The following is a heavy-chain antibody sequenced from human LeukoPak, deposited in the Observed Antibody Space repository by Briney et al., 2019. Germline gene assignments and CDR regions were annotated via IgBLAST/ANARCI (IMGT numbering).Heavy chain of an antibody. Sequence: XWVAVIWYDGSNKYYADSVKGRFTISRDNSKNTLYLQMNSLRAEDTAVYYCAREYQLLDMDVWGKGTTVTVSS. V-gene: IGHV3-33*01. CDR3: AREYQLLDMDV. D-gene: IGHD2-2*01. CDR2: IWYDGSNK. J-gene: IGHJ6*04.